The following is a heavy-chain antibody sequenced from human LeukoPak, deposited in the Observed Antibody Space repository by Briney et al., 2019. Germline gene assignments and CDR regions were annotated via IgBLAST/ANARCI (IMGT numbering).Heavy chain of an antibody. CDR2: IRYDGSHK. D-gene: IGHD6-13*01. CDR1: GFTFSSYG. V-gene: IGHV3-30*02. J-gene: IGHJ5*01. CDR3: AKVAAAAGSGEGNWFYP. Sequence: TGGSLRLSCVASGFTFSSYGMHWVRQAPGKGLERVAFIRYDGSHKYYADSVKGRFTISRDNSKNTLYLQRNSLRAEDTAVYYCAKVAAAAGSGEGNWFYPWGQGTLVTVSS.